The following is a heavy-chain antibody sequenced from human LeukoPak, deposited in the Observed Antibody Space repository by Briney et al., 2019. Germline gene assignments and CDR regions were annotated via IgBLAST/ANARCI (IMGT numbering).Heavy chain of an antibody. CDR1: GGTFSSYA. CDR2: IIPIFGTA. J-gene: IGHJ5*02. V-gene: IGHV1-69*05. CDR3: ARDSYDILTGYFQDAWFDP. D-gene: IGHD3-9*01. Sequence: ASVKVSCKASGGTFSSYAISWVRQAPGQGLGWMGGIIPIFGTANYAQKFQGRVTITTDESTSTAYMELSSLRSEDTAVYYCARDSYDILTGYFQDAWFDPWGQGTLVTVSS.